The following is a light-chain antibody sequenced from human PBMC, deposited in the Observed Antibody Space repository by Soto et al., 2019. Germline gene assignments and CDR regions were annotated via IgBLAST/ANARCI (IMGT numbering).Light chain of an antibody. V-gene: IGKV3-11*01. Sequence: EVVVTQSPATLSLSTGERATLSCTASQSVTSYLAWHQQKPGQAPRLLIYDASNRATGIPARFSGSGSGTYFTLTISIRDPEDFTVYYCQQCGYWPPTFGPGTKVDIK. CDR3: QQCGYWPPT. CDR1: QSVTSY. CDR2: DAS. J-gene: IGKJ3*01.